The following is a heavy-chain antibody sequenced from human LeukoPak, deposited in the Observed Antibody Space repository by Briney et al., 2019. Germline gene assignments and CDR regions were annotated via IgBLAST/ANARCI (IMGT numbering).Heavy chain of an antibody. CDR2: INHSGST. Sequence: PSETLSLTCAVYGGSFSDYYWSWTRQPPGKGLEWIGEINHSGSTNYNPSLKSRVTISVDTSRNQFSLKLSSVTAADTAMYYCARGRTVWDYWGQGILVTVSS. J-gene: IGHJ4*02. V-gene: IGHV4-34*01. CDR1: GGSFSDYY. CDR3: ARGRTVWDY. D-gene: IGHD3-16*01.